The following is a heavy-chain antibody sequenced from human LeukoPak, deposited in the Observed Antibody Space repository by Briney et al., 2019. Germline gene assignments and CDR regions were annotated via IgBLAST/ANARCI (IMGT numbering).Heavy chain of an antibody. Sequence: SQTLSLTCTVSGGSISSSSYYWGWIRQPPGKGLEWIGSIYYSGSTHYNPSLKSRVTISVDTSKNQFSLKLSSVTAADTAVYYCATSLDTAMATYYFDYWGQGTLVTVSS. D-gene: IGHD5-18*01. CDR2: IYYSGST. V-gene: IGHV4-39*01. CDR1: GGSISSSSYY. J-gene: IGHJ4*02. CDR3: ATSLDTAMATYYFDY.